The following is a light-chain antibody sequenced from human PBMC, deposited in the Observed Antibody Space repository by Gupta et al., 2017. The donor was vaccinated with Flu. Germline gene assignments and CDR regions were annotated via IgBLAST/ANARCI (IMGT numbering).Light chain of an antibody. J-gene: IGLJ1*01. CDR1: SSNVGRYKL. CDR2: EIN. CDR3: ASYAGDSVYV. V-gene: IGLV2-23*02. Sequence: QSALTQPASVSGSPGQSITIPCTGSSSNVGRYKLVSWYQQLPGKALKLIIYEINKRRSVVSSAYSGSNSGNTASLTISDLQAADDGEYYCASYAGDSVYVFGRGTRVTV.